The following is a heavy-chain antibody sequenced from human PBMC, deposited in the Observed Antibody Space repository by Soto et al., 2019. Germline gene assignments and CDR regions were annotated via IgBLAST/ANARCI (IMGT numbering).Heavy chain of an antibody. V-gene: IGHV1-69*06. CDR1: GGTFNAHA. CDR3: ARVRCTLSLEESCAI. CDR2: IIPIFGTP. Sequence: VQLVQSGAEVKKPGSSVKVSCKGSGGTFNAHAISWVRQAPGQGLEWMGGIIPIFGTPNYAQKFQGRLTMNADTSTTTAYLELSSLRSDDTAVYFCARVRCTLSLEESCAIWGPGTLVTVSS. D-gene: IGHD2-8*01. J-gene: IGHJ4*02.